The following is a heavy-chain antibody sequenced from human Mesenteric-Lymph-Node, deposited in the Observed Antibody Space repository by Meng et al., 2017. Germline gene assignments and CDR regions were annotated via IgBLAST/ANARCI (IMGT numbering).Heavy chain of an antibody. CDR1: GYTFTSYD. Sequence: ASVKVSCKASGYTFTSYDINWVRQATGQGLEWMGWMNPNSGNTGYAQKFQGRVTMTRNTSISTAYMELSSLRSGDTAVYYCARGEIYDSSGYYYLNFDYWGQGTLVTVSS. D-gene: IGHD3-22*01. V-gene: IGHV1-8*01. CDR3: ARGEIYDSSGYYYLNFDY. CDR2: MNPNSGNT. J-gene: IGHJ4*02.